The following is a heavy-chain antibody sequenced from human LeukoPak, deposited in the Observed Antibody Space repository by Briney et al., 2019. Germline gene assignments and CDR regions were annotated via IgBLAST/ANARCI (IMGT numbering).Heavy chain of an antibody. Sequence: GASVKVSCKASGYTFTRYAISWVRQAPGQGLEWMGWISAYNGNTNYVQKLQGRVTMTTDTSTSIAYMELRSLRSDDTAVYYCARDSWAYCGGDCYNYYGLDVWGQGTTVTVSS. J-gene: IGHJ6*02. V-gene: IGHV1-18*01. CDR2: ISAYNGNT. CDR3: ARDSWAYCGGDCYNYYGLDV. CDR1: GYTFTRYA. D-gene: IGHD2-21*02.